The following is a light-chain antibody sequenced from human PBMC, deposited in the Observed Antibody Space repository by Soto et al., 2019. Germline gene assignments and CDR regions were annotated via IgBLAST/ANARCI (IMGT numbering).Light chain of an antibody. J-gene: IGLJ2*01. Sequence: QSALTQPASVSGSPGQSITISCTGSSSDIGGYNYVSWYQQHPGKAPKLLIYDVSYRPSGISDRFSGSKSGNTASLTISGLQPDDEADYYCSSYGASSTLFGGGTKVNVL. CDR3: SSYGASSTL. CDR2: DVS. CDR1: SSDIGGYNY. V-gene: IGLV2-14*03.